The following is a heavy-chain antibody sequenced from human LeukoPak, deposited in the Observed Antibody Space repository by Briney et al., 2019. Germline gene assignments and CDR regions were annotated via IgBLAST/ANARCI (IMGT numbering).Heavy chain of an antibody. V-gene: IGHV3-23*01. J-gene: IGHJ4*02. CDR1: GFTFSSYA. Sequence: GRSLRLSCAASGFTFSSYAMNWVRQVPGKGPEWVSTISASGASAWYADSVKGRFTISRDNSKNTLYLQLNSLRAEDTAVYYCAKGVKVASYSYFDYWGQGTLVTVSS. CDR3: AKGVKVASYSYFDY. CDR2: ISASGASA. D-gene: IGHD2-15*01.